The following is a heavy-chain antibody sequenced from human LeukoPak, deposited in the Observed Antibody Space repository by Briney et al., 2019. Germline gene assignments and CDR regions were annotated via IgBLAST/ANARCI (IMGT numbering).Heavy chain of an antibody. V-gene: IGHV3-21*06. CDR1: GFIFSSYN. Sequence: PGGSLRLSCAASGFIFSSYNMNWVRQAPGKGLEWVSSISSRSRDVYYADSVKGRFTISRDNTKSSLFLQMDSLRAEDTAVYYCAKVGYDSSGYYYDAYYFDYWGQGTLVTVSS. D-gene: IGHD3-22*01. CDR3: AKVGYDSSGYYYDAYYFDY. J-gene: IGHJ4*02. CDR2: ISSRSRDV.